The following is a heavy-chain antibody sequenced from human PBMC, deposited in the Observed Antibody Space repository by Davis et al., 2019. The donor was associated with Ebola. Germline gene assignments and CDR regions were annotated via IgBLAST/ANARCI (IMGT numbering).Heavy chain of an antibody. CDR1: GITFTSYG. CDR2: IRYDGSNK. D-gene: IGHD4-17*01. Sequence: GGSLRLSCGASGITFTSYGMHCVRQAPGKGLEWVAFIRYDGSNKYYADSVKGRFTISRDNSKNTLYLQMNSLRAEDTAVYYCARHDYGDSHFDYWGQGTLVTVSS. V-gene: IGHV3-30*02. J-gene: IGHJ4*02. CDR3: ARHDYGDSHFDY.